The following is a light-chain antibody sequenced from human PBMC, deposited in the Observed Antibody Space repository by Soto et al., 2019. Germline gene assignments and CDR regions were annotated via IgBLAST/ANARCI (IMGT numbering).Light chain of an antibody. CDR2: LGS. Sequence: DIVMTQSPLSLPVTPGEPASISCRSSQSLLHSNGYNYLHWYLQKPGQSPQLLIYLGSNRASGVPDRFSGSGSGTDFTPKISRVEAEDVGVYYCMQALQTPFTFGPGTKVDIK. V-gene: IGKV2-28*01. J-gene: IGKJ3*01. CDR3: MQALQTPFT. CDR1: QSLLHSNGYNY.